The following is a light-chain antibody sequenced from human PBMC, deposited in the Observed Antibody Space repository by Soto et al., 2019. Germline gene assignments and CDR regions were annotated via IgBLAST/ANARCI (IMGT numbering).Light chain of an antibody. CDR2: GAS. J-gene: IGKJ4*01. V-gene: IGKV3-20*01. CDR1: QSVRSNS. Sequence: EIVLTQSPGTLSLSPGERATLSCRASQSVRSNSLAWYQQKPGQAPRLLIYGASTRATGIPDRFSGSGSGTDFTLTITSLEPEDFAVFYCQQYGRSPPTFGGGTNMEIK. CDR3: QQYGRSPPT.